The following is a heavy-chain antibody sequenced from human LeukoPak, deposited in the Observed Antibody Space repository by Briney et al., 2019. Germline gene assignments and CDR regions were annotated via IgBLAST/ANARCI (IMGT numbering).Heavy chain of an antibody. J-gene: IGHJ5*02. V-gene: IGHV3-15*01. Sequence: GGSLRLSCAASGFTFSNAWMSWVRQAPGKGLEWVGRIKSKTDGGTTDYAAPVKGRFTISRDDSKNTLYLQMNSLKTEDTAVYYCTTDLLLWFGESLNWFDPWAREPWSPSPQ. CDR3: TTDLLLWFGESLNWFDP. CDR2: IKSKTDGGTT. CDR1: GFTFSNAW. D-gene: IGHD3-10*01.